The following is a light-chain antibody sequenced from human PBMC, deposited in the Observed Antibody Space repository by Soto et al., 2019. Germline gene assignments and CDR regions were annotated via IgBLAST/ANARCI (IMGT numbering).Light chain of an antibody. J-gene: IGKJ1*01. Sequence: DIQMTQSPSSLSASVGDRVTITCRASQGISNYLAWYQQKPGKVPKLLIYAASTLQSGVPSRFSGSGSGTDFTLTISSLQPEDVATYYCQKYNSGTFGQWTKVDIK. CDR1: QGISNY. V-gene: IGKV1-27*01. CDR3: QKYNSGT. CDR2: AAS.